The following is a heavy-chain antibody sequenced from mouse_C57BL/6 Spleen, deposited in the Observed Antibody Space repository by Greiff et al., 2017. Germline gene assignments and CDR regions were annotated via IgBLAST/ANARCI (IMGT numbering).Heavy chain of an antibody. Sequence: QVQLQQPGAELVRPGSSVKLSCKASGYTFTSYWMHWVKPRPIQGLEWIGNIDPSDSETHYNQKFKDKATLTVDKSSSTAYMQLSSLTSEDSAVYYCARWRNGYYGGWYFDVWGTGTTVTVSS. CDR3: ARWRNGYYGGWYFDV. CDR2: IDPSDSET. V-gene: IGHV1-52*01. J-gene: IGHJ1*03. D-gene: IGHD2-3*01. CDR1: GYTFTSYW.